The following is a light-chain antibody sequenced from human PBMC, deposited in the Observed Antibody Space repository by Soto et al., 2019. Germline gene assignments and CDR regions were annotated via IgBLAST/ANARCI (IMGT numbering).Light chain of an antibody. CDR2: DAS. CDR3: QQRSSWPLT. J-gene: IGKJ4*01. Sequence: EIVLTQSPATLSLSPGERATLSCRASQSVSTFLAWYQQKPGQAPRLLIYDASKRVTGIPARFSGSGSGPDLTLTVSSLEPEDFAVYYCQQRSSWPLTFGGGTKVEIK. CDR1: QSVSTF. V-gene: IGKV3-11*01.